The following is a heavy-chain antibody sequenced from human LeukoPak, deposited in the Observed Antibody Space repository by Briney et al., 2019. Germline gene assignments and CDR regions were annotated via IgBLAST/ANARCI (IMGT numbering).Heavy chain of an antibody. CDR3: AKDMGADCGGDCSQDY. V-gene: IGHV3-9*01. Sequence: GGSLRPSCAASGFTFDDYAMHWVRQAPGKGLEWVSGISWNSGRKGYADSVKGRFTISRDNAKNSLYLQMNSLRAEDTALYYCAKDMGADCGGDCSQDYWGQGTLVTVSS. J-gene: IGHJ4*02. D-gene: IGHD2-21*01. CDR2: ISWNSGRK. CDR1: GFTFDDYA.